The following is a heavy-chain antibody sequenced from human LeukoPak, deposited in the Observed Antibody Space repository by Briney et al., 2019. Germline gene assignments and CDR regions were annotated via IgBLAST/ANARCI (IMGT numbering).Heavy chain of an antibody. CDR3: AKAGVAGTSRYFDC. CDR1: GFTFSSYE. Sequence: GGSLRLSCAASGFTFSSYEMNWVRQAPGKGLEWVSSISGSGSTISYADSVKGRFTMSRDNAKNSLYLQMNGLRAEDTAVYFCAKAGVAGTSRYFDCWGQGTLVTVSS. J-gene: IGHJ4*02. D-gene: IGHD6-19*01. V-gene: IGHV3-48*03. CDR2: ISGSGSTI.